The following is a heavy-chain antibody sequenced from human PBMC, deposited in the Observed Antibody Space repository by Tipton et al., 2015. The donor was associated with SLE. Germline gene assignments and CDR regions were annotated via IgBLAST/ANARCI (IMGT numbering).Heavy chain of an antibody. V-gene: IGHV4-34*01. D-gene: IGHD2-2*01. J-gene: IGHJ5*02. CDR3: ARFGRSAAMDWFDR. CDR2: INHSGST. Sequence: TLSLTCAVYGGSFSGYYCSWIRQPPGKGLEWIGEINHSGSTNYNPSLMSRVTISVDTSKTQFSLKLTSVTAADTAIYYCARFGRSAAMDWFDRWGQGTLVTVSS. CDR1: GGSFSGYY.